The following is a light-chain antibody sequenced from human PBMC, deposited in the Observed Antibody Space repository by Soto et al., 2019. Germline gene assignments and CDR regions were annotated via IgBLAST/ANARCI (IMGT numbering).Light chain of an antibody. CDR2: GAS. J-gene: IGKJ3*01. CDR1: QSVSSNN. CDR3: HQYGRSPFT. V-gene: IGKV3-20*01. Sequence: EIVLTQSPGTLSLSPGERATLSCRASQSVSSNNFAWYQQRPGQAPRVVIYGASTRATGIPERFSGGGSGTDFTLTISRLELEDFAVYYCHQYGRSPFTFGPGTIVYIK.